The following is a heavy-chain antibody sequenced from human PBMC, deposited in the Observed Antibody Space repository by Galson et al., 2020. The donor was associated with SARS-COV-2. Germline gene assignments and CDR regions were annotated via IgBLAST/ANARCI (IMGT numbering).Heavy chain of an antibody. J-gene: IGHJ4*02. Sequence: GESLKISCVGSGFSFSHHAMHWVRQTPGKGLQWVAALSYDGSIKDYRDSVRGRFTISKDNSNNILYLQMNDLRPEDTGVFYCARPTEGEYAFLIEDWGQGTLVTVSS. V-gene: IGHV3-30-3*01. D-gene: IGHD1-26*01. CDR3: ARPTEGEYAFLIED. CDR1: GFSFSHHA. CDR2: LSYDGSIK.